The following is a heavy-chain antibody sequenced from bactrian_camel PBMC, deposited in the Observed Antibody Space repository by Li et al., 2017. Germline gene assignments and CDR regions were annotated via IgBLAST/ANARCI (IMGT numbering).Heavy chain of an antibody. J-gene: IGHJ4*01. CDR3: NAKLEVGYSGSWCTEVSDY. D-gene: IGHD1*01. V-gene: IGHV3S53*01. Sequence: HVQLVESGGGSVQAGGSLGLSCAASGVTASVYCMGWFRQAPGKEREGVARIFTRRGWTYYAGSVKGRFTISQDNAKDTVYLQINSLKPEDTAMYYCNAKLEVGYSGSWCTEVSDYWGQGTQVTVS. CDR2: IFTRRGWT. CDR1: GVTASVYC.